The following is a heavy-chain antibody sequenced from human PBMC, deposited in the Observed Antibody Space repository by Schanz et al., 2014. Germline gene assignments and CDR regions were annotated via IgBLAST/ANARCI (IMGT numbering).Heavy chain of an antibody. CDR3: ARESVSRTRLFDP. V-gene: IGHV1-2*06. Sequence: QVQVIQSGPEVKKPGASVKVSCKASGYTFTNHHLHWVRQAPGQGLEWMGRISPSSGGTNYAQNFQGRVTMTKDTSINTVYMELSTLTSDDTAVYYCARESVSRTRLFDPWGQGTLVTVSS. D-gene: IGHD3-3*01. J-gene: IGHJ5*02. CDR1: GYTFTNHH. CDR2: ISPSSGGT.